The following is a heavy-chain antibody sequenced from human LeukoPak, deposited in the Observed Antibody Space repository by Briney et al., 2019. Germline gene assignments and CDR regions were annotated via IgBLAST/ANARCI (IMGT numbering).Heavy chain of an antibody. CDR1: GYTFTGYY. D-gene: IGHD1-26*01. CDR2: INPNSGGT. J-gene: IGHJ4*02. Sequence: ASVKVSCKASGYTFTGYYMHWVRQAPGQGLEWMGWINPNSGGTNYAQKFQGRVTMTRDTSISTAYMELRRLRSDDTAVYYCARPRAYSGRWVFGYWGQGTLVTVSS. CDR3: ARPRAYSGRWVFGY. V-gene: IGHV1-2*02.